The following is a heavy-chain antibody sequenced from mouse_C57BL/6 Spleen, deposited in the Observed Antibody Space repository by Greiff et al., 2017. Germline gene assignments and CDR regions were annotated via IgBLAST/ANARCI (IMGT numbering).Heavy chain of an antibody. CDR1: GYAFSSYW. J-gene: IGHJ4*01. CDR2: IYPGDGDT. D-gene: IGHD1-1*01. CDR3: ARSGGYGSSYDYAMDY. V-gene: IGHV1-80*01. Sequence: QVQLKESGAELVKPGASVKISCKASGYAFSSYWMNWVKQRPGKGLEWIGQIYPGDGDTNYNGKFKGKATLTADKSSSTAYMQLSSLTSEDSAVYFCARSGGYGSSYDYAMDYWGQGTSVTVSS.